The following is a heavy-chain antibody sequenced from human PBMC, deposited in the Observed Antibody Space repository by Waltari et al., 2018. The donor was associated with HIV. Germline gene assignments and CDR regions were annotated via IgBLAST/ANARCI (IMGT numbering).Heavy chain of an antibody. D-gene: IGHD3-10*01. CDR2: INHGGDT. V-gene: IGHV4-34*01. CDR3: ARRGSSASPLTL. J-gene: IGHJ4*02. CDR1: GGSFTNFY. Sequence: QVQLQQWGAGLLKPSETLSLTCSVYGGSFTNFYWTWIRQTPDEGLQWIGEINHGGDTKVNPSLKSRVIMSIDTSKYEISLNLTSVSVADTALYFCARRGSSASPLTLWGRGSRVTVSS.